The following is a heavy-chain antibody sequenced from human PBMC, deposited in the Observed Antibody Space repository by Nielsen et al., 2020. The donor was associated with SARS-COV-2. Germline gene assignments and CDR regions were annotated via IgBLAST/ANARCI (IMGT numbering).Heavy chain of an antibody. CDR2: ISTSDSTT. D-gene: IGHD2/OR15-2a*01. CDR1: GFTLSSYA. Sequence: GGSLRLSCAASGFTLSSYAMSWVRQAAGKGLEWVSVISTSDSTTYYADSVKGRFTISRDNSKNTLYLQMNSLRAEDTAVYYCAKQFRTFSLGMDVWGQGTTVTVSS. J-gene: IGHJ6*02. V-gene: IGHV3-23*01. CDR3: AKQFRTFSLGMDV.